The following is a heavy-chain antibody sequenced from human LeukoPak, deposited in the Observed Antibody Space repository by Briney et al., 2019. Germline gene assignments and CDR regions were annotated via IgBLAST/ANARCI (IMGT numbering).Heavy chain of an antibody. CDR3: ARGLRWVDY. Sequence: GGSLRLSCAASEFTFSGYWMSWFRQAPGKGLEWVATIKQDGSETDYVDSVKGRFTISRDNAKNSLYLQMNSLRAEDTSVYYCARGLRWVDYWGQGTLVTVSS. CDR2: IKQDGSET. J-gene: IGHJ4*02. CDR1: EFTFSGYW. D-gene: IGHD4-23*01. V-gene: IGHV3-7*04.